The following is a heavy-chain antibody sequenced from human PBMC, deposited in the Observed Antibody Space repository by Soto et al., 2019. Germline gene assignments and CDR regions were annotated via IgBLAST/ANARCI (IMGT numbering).Heavy chain of an antibody. V-gene: IGHV3-23*01. CDR1: GFTFSSYS. Sequence: SGGSLRLSCAASGFTFSSYSLSWVRQAPGKGLEWVSGFRTSGDGGTTYYADSVKGRFTISRDNSKNTLFLQMNSLRAEDTAIYYCAQKVNSGSGSQDFAYWRQGTLVTVSS. J-gene: IGHJ4*02. CDR2: FRTSGDGGTT. CDR3: AQKVNSGSGSQDFAY. D-gene: IGHD3-10*01.